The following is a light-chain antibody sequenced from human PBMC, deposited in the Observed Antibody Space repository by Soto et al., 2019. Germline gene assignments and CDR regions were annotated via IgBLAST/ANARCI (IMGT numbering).Light chain of an antibody. Sequence: DIQMTQSPSTLSASVGDRITITCRASQSISSWLAWYQQKPGKAPKVLIYDASRLESGVPSRFSGSASGTEFTLTISSLQPDDFATYYRQQYCTDSGAFGQGTKVEIK. J-gene: IGKJ1*01. CDR3: QQYCTDSGA. CDR2: DAS. V-gene: IGKV1-5*01. CDR1: QSISSW.